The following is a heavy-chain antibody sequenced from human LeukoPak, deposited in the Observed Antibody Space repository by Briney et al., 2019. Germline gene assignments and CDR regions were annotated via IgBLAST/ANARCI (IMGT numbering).Heavy chain of an antibody. D-gene: IGHD6-13*01. J-gene: IGHJ6*02. CDR2: ISSSSSYI. CDR1: GFTFSSYS. CDR3: ARDLGQLVDLINYGMGV. Sequence: PGGSLRLSCAASGFTFSSYSMNWVRQAPGKGLEWVSSISSSSSYIYYADSVKGRLTISRDNAKNSLYLQMNSLRAEDTAVYYCARDLGQLVDLINYGMGVWGQGTTVTVSS. V-gene: IGHV3-21*01.